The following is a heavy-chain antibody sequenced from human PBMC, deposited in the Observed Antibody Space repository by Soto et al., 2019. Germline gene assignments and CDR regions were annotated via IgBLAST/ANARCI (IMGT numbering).Heavy chain of an antibody. CDR3: ARGRGCSGGSCYSFGRFYYYGMDV. Sequence: GASVKVSCKASGYTFTSYGISWVRQAPGQGLEWMGWISAYNGNTNYAQKLQGRVTMTTDTSTSTAYMELRSLRSDDTAVYYCARGRGCSGGSCYSFGRFYYYGMDVWGQGTTVTVS. J-gene: IGHJ6*02. CDR2: ISAYNGNT. V-gene: IGHV1-18*01. D-gene: IGHD2-15*01. CDR1: GYTFTSYG.